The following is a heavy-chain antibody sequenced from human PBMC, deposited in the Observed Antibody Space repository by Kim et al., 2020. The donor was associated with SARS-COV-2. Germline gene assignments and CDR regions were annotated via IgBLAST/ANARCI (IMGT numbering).Heavy chain of an antibody. V-gene: IGHV1-24*01. D-gene: IGHD6-19*01. Sequence: ASVKVSCKVSGYTLTELSMHWVRQAPGKGLEWMGCFVPEDGETIYAQKFQGRVTMTEDTSTDTAYMELSSLRSEDTAVYYCATFPPVAGVYFDYWGQGTLVTVSS. CDR3: ATFPPVAGVYFDY. J-gene: IGHJ4*02. CDR1: GYTLTELS. CDR2: FVPEDGET.